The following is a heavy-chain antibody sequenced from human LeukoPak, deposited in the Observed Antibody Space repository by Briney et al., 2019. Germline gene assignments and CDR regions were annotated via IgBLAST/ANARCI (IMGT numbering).Heavy chain of an antibody. D-gene: IGHD2-2*01. CDR2: INPNSGGT. Sequence: ASVKVSCKASGYTFTVYYMHWVRQAPGQGLEWMGWINPNSGGTNYAQKFQGRVTMTRDTSISIAYMELSRLRSDDTAVYYCARDSPQDIVVVPAAKWGQGTLVTVSS. CDR3: ARDSPQDIVVVPAAK. CDR1: GYTFTVYY. J-gene: IGHJ4*02. V-gene: IGHV1-2*02.